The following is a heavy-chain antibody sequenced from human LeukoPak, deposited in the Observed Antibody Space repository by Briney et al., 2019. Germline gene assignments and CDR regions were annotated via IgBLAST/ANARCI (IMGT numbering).Heavy chain of an antibody. CDR2: ISSSSSTI. CDR3: AGVPTNSRVLRYFDWLPYYFDY. CDR1: GFTFSSYS. V-gene: IGHV3-48*01. Sequence: GGSLRLSCAASGFTFSSYSMNWVRQAPGKGLEWVSYISSSSSTIYYADSVKGRFAISRDNAKNSLYLQMNSLRAEDTAVYYCAGVPTNSRVLRYFDWLPYYFDYWGQGTLVTVSS. D-gene: IGHD3-9*01. J-gene: IGHJ4*02.